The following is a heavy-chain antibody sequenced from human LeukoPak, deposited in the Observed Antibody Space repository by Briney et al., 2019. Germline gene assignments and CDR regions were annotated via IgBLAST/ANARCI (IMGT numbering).Heavy chain of an antibody. Sequence: KPSETLSLTCTVSSGSISSHYWSWIRQPPGKGLEWIGYIYYSGSTDYNPSLKSRVTISVDTSKNQFSLKLSSVTAADTAVYYCARLTQRVTTSGWVAPNFDYWGQGTLVTVSS. J-gene: IGHJ4*02. CDR1: SGSISSHY. D-gene: IGHD4-11*01. CDR2: IYYSGST. CDR3: ARLTQRVTTSGWVAPNFDY. V-gene: IGHV4-59*11.